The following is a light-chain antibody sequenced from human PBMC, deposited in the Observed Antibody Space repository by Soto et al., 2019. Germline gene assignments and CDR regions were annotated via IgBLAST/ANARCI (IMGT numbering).Light chain of an antibody. Sequence: DIQMTQSPSSLSASVGDRVTITCRASQSISNYLNWYQQKPGKAPNLLIYGSSSLQSGVPSRFSGSGSGTDFTLTISSLQAEDFATYYCQQSNSIPWTFGQGTKVEIK. CDR1: QSISNY. V-gene: IGKV1-39*01. J-gene: IGKJ1*01. CDR3: QQSNSIPWT. CDR2: GSS.